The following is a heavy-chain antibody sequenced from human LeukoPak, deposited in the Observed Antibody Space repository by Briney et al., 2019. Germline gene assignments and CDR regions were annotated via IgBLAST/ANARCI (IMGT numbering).Heavy chain of an antibody. J-gene: IGHJ6*02. CDR3: ARRLYDSSGYYPYYYYGMDV. CDR1: GFTFSSYW. Sequence: GGSLRLSCAASGFTFSSYWMSWVRQAPGKGLEWVANIKQDGSEKYYVDSVKGRFTISRDNAKNSLYLQMNSLRAEDTAVYYCARRLYDSSGYYPYYYYGMDVWGQGTTVTVSS. V-gene: IGHV3-7*01. CDR2: IKQDGSEK. D-gene: IGHD3-22*01.